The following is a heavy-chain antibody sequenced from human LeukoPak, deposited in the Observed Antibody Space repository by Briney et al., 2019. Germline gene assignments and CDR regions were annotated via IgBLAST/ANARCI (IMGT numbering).Heavy chain of an antibody. D-gene: IGHD6-19*01. CDR2: IDPSDSYT. V-gene: IGHV5-10-1*01. Sequence: GESLKISCNGSGYTFTSYWISWVRQMPGKGLEWMGKIDPSDSYTIYSPSFQGHVTISGDKSISTVYLHWSSLQASDTTIYYCARRLGIAVADPFDFWGQGTLVTVSS. CDR3: ARRLGIAVADPFDF. CDR1: GYTFTSYW. J-gene: IGHJ4*02.